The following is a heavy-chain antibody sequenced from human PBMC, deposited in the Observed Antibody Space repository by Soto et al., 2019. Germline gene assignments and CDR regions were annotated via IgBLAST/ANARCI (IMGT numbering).Heavy chain of an antibody. V-gene: IGHV1-18*01. CDR3: ASNYLYYHGSGNTNYYGMDV. CDR1: GYTFTSYG. CDR2: ISAYNGNT. J-gene: IGHJ6*02. Sequence: QVQLVQSGAEVKKPGASVKVSCKASGYTFTSYGISWVRQAPGQGLEWMGWISAYNGNTNYAQKLQGRVTMTTDTATXTXYXKLRSLRSDDTAVYYCASNYLYYHGSGNTNYYGMDVWGQGTTVTVSS. D-gene: IGHD3-10*01.